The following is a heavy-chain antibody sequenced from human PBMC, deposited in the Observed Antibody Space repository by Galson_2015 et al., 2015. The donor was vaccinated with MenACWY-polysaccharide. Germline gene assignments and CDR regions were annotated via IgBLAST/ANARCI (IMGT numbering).Heavy chain of an antibody. CDR3: ARNLNGSDHPLGFGT. Sequence: SLRLSCEASGFTFSDHYMDWVRQAPGKGLEWVGLTRDKHHSYTTEYAASVKGRFTISRDDSKNSLYLQMNSLKTEDTAVYYCARNLNGSDHPLGFGTWGQGSLVTVSS. J-gene: IGHJ5*02. CDR1: GFTFSDHY. D-gene: IGHD1-26*01. CDR2: TRDKHHSYTT. V-gene: IGHV3-72*01.